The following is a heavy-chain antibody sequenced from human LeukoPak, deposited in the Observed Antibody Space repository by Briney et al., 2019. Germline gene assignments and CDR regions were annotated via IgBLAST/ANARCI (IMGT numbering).Heavy chain of an antibody. Sequence: SGGSLRLSCAASGFTVSSNYMSWVRQAPGKGLEWVSVIYSGGSTYYADSVKGRFTISRDNSKNTLYLQMNSLRAEDTAVYYCARTPSISSSWYYFDYWGQGTLVTVSS. D-gene: IGHD6-13*01. J-gene: IGHJ4*02. CDR3: ARTPSISSSWYYFDY. CDR2: IYSGGST. V-gene: IGHV3-66*01. CDR1: GFTVSSNY.